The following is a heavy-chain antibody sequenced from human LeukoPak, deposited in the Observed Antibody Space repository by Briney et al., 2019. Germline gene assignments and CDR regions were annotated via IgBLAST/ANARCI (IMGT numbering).Heavy chain of an antibody. Sequence: PSETLSLTCAVYGGSFSGYYWSWIRQPPGKGGEWSGEINHGGSTNYNPSLKSRGTISVDTSKNQFSLKLSSVTAADTAVYYCARIALRLTWFDPWGQGTLVTVSS. J-gene: IGHJ5*02. CDR2: INHGGST. D-gene: IGHD3-22*01. CDR1: GGSFSGYY. CDR3: ARIALRLTWFDP. V-gene: IGHV4-34*01.